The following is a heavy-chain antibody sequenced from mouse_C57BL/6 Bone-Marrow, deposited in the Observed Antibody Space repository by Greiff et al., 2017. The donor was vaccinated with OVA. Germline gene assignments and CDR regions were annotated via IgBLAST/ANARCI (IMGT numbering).Heavy chain of an antibody. CDR1: GYTFTSYG. CDR2: IYPRSGNT. V-gene: IGHV1-81*01. CDR3: ARVYYEYDWFAY. Sequence: VQLQQSGAELARPGASVKLSCKASGYTFTSYGISWVKQRTGQGLEWIGEIYPRSGNTYYNEKFKGKATLTADKSSSTAYMELRSLTSEDSAVYFCARVYYEYDWFAYWGQGTLVTVSA. J-gene: IGHJ3*01. D-gene: IGHD2-4*01.